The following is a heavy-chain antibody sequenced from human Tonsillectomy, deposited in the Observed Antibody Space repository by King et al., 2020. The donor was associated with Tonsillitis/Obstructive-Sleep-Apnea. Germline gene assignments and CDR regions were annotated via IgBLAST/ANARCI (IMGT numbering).Heavy chain of an antibody. CDR2: IYTSGST. J-gene: IGHJ6*03. V-gene: IGHV3-66*01. CDR1: GFTVSSNY. Sequence: VQLVESGGGLVQPGGSLRLSCAASGFTVSSNYMSWVRQAPGKGLEWVSVIYTSGSTYYADSVKGRFTISRDNSKNTLYVQMNSLRAEDTAVYYCASPSSIAARPQEYYYYMDVWGKGTTVTVSS. CDR3: ASPSSIAARPQEYYYYMDV. D-gene: IGHD6-6*01.